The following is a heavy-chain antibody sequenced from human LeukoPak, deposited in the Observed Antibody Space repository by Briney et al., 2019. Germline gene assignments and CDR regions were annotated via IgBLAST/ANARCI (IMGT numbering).Heavy chain of an antibody. CDR3: ARVGDFWSGRNWFDP. Sequence: SETLSLTCTVSGGSIRSYYWSWIRQPAGKGLEWIGRIYTSGSSNYNPSLKSRVTMSVDTSKNQFSLKLSSVTAADTAVYYCARVGDFWSGRNWFDPWGQGTLVTVSS. V-gene: IGHV4-4*07. CDR2: IYTSGSS. D-gene: IGHD3-3*01. J-gene: IGHJ5*02. CDR1: GGSIRSYY.